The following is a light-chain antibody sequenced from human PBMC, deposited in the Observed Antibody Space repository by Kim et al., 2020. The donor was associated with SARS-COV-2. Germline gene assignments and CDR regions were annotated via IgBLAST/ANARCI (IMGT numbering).Light chain of an antibody. V-gene: IGKV1-39*01. CDR1: QSISTY. CDR2: AAS. J-gene: IGKJ2*01. CDR3: QQTYSTPYT. Sequence: DIQMTQSPSSLFASVGDRVTITCRASQSISTYLNWYQHKPGEAPNLLIFAASSLQSGVPSRFRGSASGTDFTLTISSLQPEDFATYYCQQTYSTPYTFGQGTELQIK.